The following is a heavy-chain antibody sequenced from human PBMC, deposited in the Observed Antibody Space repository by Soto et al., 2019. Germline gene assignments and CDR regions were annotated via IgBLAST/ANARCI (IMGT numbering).Heavy chain of an antibody. CDR1: GDTFTDYY. CDR3: VRDSGAYNLDY. V-gene: IGHV1-46*01. CDR2: VNPSGGHT. D-gene: IGHD1-20*01. J-gene: IGHJ4*02. Sequence: ASVKVSCKASGDTFTDYYIHWVRQAPGQGLEWMGTVNPSGGHTTYAQHFLGRFTISRDNAKSTLYLHMNNLRADDTAVYYCVRDSGAYNLDYWGQGTPVTVSS.